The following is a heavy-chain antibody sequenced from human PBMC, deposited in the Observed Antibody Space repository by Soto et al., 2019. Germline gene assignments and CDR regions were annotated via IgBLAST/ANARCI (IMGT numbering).Heavy chain of an antibody. CDR1: GFMFSAYT. Sequence: GGSLRLSCAASGFMFSAYTMTWVRQSPGKGLEWLASITDDSNTIAYADSVKGRFTISRDNAKNSLYLQMNSLRAEDTAFYYCAKDTGPNWGQGTLVTVSS. CDR3: AKDTGPN. V-gene: IGHV3-21*04. J-gene: IGHJ4*02. CDR2: ITDDSNTI.